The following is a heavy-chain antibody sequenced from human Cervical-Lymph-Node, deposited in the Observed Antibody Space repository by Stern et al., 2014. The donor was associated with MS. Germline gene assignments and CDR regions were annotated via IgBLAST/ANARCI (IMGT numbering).Heavy chain of an antibody. CDR2: IWYDGSNK. D-gene: IGHD3-10*01. V-gene: IGHV3-33*01. CDR3: AGDRGGKGPVDY. J-gene: IGHJ4*02. Sequence: VQLVESGGGVVQPGRSLRLSCAASGFTFSSYGMHWVRQAPGKGLEWVAVIWYDGSNKYYADSVKGRFTISRDNSKNTLYLQMNSLRAEDTAVYYCAGDRGGKGPVDYWGQGTLVTVSS. CDR1: GFTFSSYG.